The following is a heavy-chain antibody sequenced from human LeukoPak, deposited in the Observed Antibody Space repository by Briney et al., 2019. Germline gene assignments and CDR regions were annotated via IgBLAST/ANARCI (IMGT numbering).Heavy chain of an antibody. V-gene: IGHV3-7*01. CDR2: IKKDGSEK. Sequence: PGGPLRLSCAGSGFTFSSYWMSWVRQAPGKGLEWVANIKKDGSEKYYVDSVKGRFTISRDNAKTSLYLQMNSLRAEDTAVYYCARHLSGITGYTYGRGIDYWGQGTLVTVSS. D-gene: IGHD5-18*01. CDR1: GFTFSSYW. CDR3: ARHLSGITGYTYGRGIDY. J-gene: IGHJ4*02.